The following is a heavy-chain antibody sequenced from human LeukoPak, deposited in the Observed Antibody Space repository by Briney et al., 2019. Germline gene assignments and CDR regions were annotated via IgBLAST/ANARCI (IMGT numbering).Heavy chain of an antibody. D-gene: IGHD3-22*01. J-gene: IGHJ4*02. CDR1: GFTFSSYA. Sequence: PGGSLRLSCAASGFTFSSYAMSWVRQAPGKGLEWVSAISGSGGSTYYADSVKGRFTISRDNSKNTLYLQMNSLRAEDTAVYYCAKGDYYDSSGYCTFDYWGQGTLVTVSS. CDR3: AKGDYYDSSGYCTFDY. V-gene: IGHV3-23*01. CDR2: ISGSGGST.